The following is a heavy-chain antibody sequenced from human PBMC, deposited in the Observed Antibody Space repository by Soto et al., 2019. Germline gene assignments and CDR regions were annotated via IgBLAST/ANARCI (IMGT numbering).Heavy chain of an antibody. V-gene: IGHV5-51*01. D-gene: IGHD3-9*01. J-gene: IGHJ4*02. CDR1: GYNFANYW. CDR2: IYPGNSDT. Sequence: EESLKISCKGSGYNFANYWIGWVRQMPGKGLEWMGIIYPGNSDTRYSPSFQGQVTISADTSISTAYLEWSSLKASDTAIYYCARHVYYDVLKKNYWGQGTLVTVSS. CDR3: ARHVYYDVLKKNY.